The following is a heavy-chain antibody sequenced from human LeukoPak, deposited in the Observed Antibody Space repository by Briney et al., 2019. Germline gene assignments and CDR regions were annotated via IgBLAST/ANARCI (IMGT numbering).Heavy chain of an antibody. CDR2: IYYSGST. CDR1: GGSISSYY. J-gene: IGHJ4*02. D-gene: IGHD6-19*01. CDR3: ARGRSQSYSSGWYFDY. Sequence: SETLSLTCTVSGGSISSYYWSWIRQPPGKGLEWIGYIYYSGSTNYNPSLKSRVTISVDTSKNQFSLKLSSVTAADTAVYYCARGRSQSYSSGWYFDYWGQGTLVTVSS. V-gene: IGHV4-59*01.